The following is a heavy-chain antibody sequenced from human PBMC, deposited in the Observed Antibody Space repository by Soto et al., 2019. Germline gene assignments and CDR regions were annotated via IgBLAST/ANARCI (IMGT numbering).Heavy chain of an antibody. CDR3: ARDKPVYYDFWSGPDY. J-gene: IGHJ4*02. V-gene: IGHV3-21*01. CDR2: ISSSSSYI. CDR1: GFTFSSYS. Sequence: VGSLRLSCAASGFTFSSYSMNWVRQAPGKGLEWVSSISSSSSYIYYADSVKGRFTISRDNAKNSLYLQMNSLRAEDTAVYYCARDKPVYYDFWSGPDYWGQGTLVTVSS. D-gene: IGHD3-3*01.